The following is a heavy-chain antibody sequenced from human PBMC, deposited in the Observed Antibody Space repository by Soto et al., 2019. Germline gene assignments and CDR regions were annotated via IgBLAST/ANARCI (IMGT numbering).Heavy chain of an antibody. D-gene: IGHD4-17*01. CDR3: ARVSTGAEGDYFDY. J-gene: IGHJ4*02. CDR2: IYYSGST. Sequence: SETLSLTCTVSGGSISSYYWSWVRQPPGKGLEWIGYIYYSGSTNYNPSLKSRVTISVDTSKNQFSLKLSSVTAADTAVYYCARVSTGAEGDYFDYWGQGTLVTVSS. V-gene: IGHV4-59*01. CDR1: GGSISSYY.